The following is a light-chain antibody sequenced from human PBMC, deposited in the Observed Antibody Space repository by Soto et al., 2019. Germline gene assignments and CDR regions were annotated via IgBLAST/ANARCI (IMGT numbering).Light chain of an antibody. Sequence: QPVLTQSPSASASLGASVKLTCTLSSGHSSYATAWHQQQPEKGPRYLMKLNSDGSHSKGDGIPDRFSGSSSGAERYLTISSLQSEDEADYYCQTWGSGIRVVFGGGTKLTVL. CDR2: LNSDGSH. V-gene: IGLV4-69*01. CDR3: QTWGSGIRVV. CDR1: SGHSSYA. J-gene: IGLJ2*01.